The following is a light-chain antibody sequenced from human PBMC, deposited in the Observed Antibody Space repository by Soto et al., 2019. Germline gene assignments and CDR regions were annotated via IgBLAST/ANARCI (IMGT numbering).Light chain of an antibody. J-gene: IGKJ1*01. CDR3: QQYGSSGT. CDR1: QSVSSY. Sequence: EIVLTQSPATLSLSPGERATLSCRASQSVSSYLGWYQQKPGQAPRLLIYDASNRATGIPARFSGSGSGTDFTLSISRLEPEDFAVYYCQQYGSSGTFGQGTKVDIK. CDR2: DAS. V-gene: IGKV3-11*01.